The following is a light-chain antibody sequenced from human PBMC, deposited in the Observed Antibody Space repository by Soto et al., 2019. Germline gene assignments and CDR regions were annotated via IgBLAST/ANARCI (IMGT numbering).Light chain of an antibody. CDR1: SSDVGSYNL. Sequence: QSALTQPPSVSASPGQSITISCTGTSSDVGSYNLVSWYQQHPGKAPKLMIYEGSKRPSGVSNRFSGSKSGNTASLTISGFQAEDEDDYDCCSYSGRSTSHVVFGGGTKLTVL. CDR2: EGS. V-gene: IGLV2-23*01. CDR3: CSYSGRSTSHVV. J-gene: IGLJ2*01.